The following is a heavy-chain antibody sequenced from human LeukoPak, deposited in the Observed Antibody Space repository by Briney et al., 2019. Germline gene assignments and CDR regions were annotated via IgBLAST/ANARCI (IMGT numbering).Heavy chain of an antibody. CDR1: GFIFSNYG. CDR2: IKSKTDGGTT. J-gene: IGHJ1*01. CDR3: TTDSILVEYSSSPTQH. V-gene: IGHV3-15*01. D-gene: IGHD6-6*01. Sequence: KTGGSLRLSCAASGFIFSNYGMHWVRQAPGKGLEWVGRIKSKTDGGTTDYAAPVKGRFTISRDDSKNTLYLQMNSLKTEDTAVYYCTTDSILVEYSSSPTQHWGQGTLVTVSS.